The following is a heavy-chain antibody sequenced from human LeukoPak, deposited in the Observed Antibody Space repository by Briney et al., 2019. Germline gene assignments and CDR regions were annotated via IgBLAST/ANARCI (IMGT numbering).Heavy chain of an antibody. CDR3: ARADMIVVVITDY. CDR2: INPNSGGT. D-gene: IGHD3-22*01. Sequence: ASVKVSCKASGYTFTGYYMHWVRQAPGQGLEWMGWINPNSGGTNYAQKFQGRVTMTRDTSISTAYMELSRLRSDDTAVYYCARADMIVVVITDYRGQGTLVTVSS. J-gene: IGHJ4*02. V-gene: IGHV1-2*02. CDR1: GYTFTGYY.